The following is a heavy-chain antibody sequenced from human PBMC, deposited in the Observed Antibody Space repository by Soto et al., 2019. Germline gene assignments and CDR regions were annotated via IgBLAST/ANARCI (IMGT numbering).Heavy chain of an antibody. V-gene: IGHV4-38-2*02. D-gene: IGHD3-22*01. CDR3: AREMGDSSGYSFYGMDV. CDR2: IYYTGRT. Sequence: PSETLSLTCAVSGYFMTNGNYWGWIRQSPGKGLEWIGSIYYTGRTYYNPSLKSRVTMSVDTSKNQFSLKLTSVTAADTAVYYCAREMGDSSGYSFYGMDVWGQGTKVTVSS. J-gene: IGHJ6*02. CDR1: GYFMTNGNY.